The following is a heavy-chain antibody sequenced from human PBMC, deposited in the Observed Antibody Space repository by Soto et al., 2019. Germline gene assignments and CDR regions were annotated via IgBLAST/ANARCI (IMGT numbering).Heavy chain of an antibody. D-gene: IGHD2-15*01. J-gene: IGHJ4*02. V-gene: IGHV3-33*01. CDR3: ARVYCSGGSCYSGFDY. CDR2: IWYDGSNK. Sequence: AGGSLRLSCAASGFTFSSYGMHWVRQAPGKGLEWVAVIWYDGSNKYYADSVKGRFTISRDNSKNTLYLQMNSLRAEDTAVYYCARVYCSGGSCYSGFDYWGQGTLVTVSS. CDR1: GFTFSSYG.